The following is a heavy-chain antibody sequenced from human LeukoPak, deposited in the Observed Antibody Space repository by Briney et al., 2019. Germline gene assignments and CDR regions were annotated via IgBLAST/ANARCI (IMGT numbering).Heavy chain of an antibody. CDR3: TRFDYGDYVGYGMDV. Sequence: GGSLRLSCTASGFTFGDYAMSRVRQAPGKGREWVGFIRSKAYGGTTEYAASVKGRFTISRDDSKSIAYLQMNSLKTEDTAVYYCTRFDYGDYVGYGMDVWGQGTTVTVSS. V-gene: IGHV3-49*04. CDR2: IRSKAYGGTT. J-gene: IGHJ6*02. D-gene: IGHD4-17*01. CDR1: GFTFGDYA.